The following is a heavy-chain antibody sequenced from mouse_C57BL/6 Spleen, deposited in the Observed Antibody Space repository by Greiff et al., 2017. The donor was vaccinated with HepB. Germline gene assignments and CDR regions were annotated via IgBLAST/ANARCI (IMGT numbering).Heavy chain of an antibody. CDR1: GYSITSGYY. CDR2: ISYDGSN. CDR3: ARETNYYGSSYGYYAMDY. Sequence: EVKVEESGPGLVKPSQSLSLTCSVTGYSITSGYYWNWIRQFPGNKLEWMGYISYDGSNNYNPSLKNRISITRDTSKNQFFLKLNSVTTEDTATYYCARETNYYGSSYGYYAMDYWGQGTSVTVSS. J-gene: IGHJ4*01. D-gene: IGHD1-1*01. V-gene: IGHV3-6*01.